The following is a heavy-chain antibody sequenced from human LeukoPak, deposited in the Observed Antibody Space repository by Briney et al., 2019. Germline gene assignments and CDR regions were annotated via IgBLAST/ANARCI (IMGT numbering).Heavy chain of an antibody. D-gene: IGHD1-26*01. CDR3: AKDVGKWESLHYFDY. CDR1: GFSLSTNA. Sequence: GGSLRLSCLTSGFSLSTNAMSWVRQAPGEGLEWVSGISGSGASTYYADSVKGRFTISRDDSRNSLYLQMNSLRGEDTAVYYCAKDVGKWESLHYFDYWGQGTLVTVSS. V-gene: IGHV3-23*01. CDR2: ISGSGAST. J-gene: IGHJ4*02.